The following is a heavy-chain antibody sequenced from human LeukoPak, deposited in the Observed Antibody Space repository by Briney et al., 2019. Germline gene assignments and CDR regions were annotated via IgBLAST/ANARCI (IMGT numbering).Heavy chain of an antibody. J-gene: IGHJ6*02. CDR1: GFTFSSYS. D-gene: IGHD1-20*01. CDR3: ARGVTGNIDMDV. CDR2: ISSSSSYI. Sequence: GGSLRLSCAASGFTFSSYSMNWVRQAPGKGREWVSSISSSSSYIYYADSVKGRFTISRDNAKNSLYLQMNSLRAEDTAVYYCARGVTGNIDMDVWGQGTTVTVSS. V-gene: IGHV3-21*01.